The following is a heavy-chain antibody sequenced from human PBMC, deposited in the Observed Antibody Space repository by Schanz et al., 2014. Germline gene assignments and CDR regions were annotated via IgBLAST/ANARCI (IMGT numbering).Heavy chain of an antibody. D-gene: IGHD2-15*01. J-gene: IGHJ6*02. V-gene: IGHV3-33*06. Sequence: QVQLVESGGGVVQPGRSLRLSCAASGFIFSNYGMHWVRQAPGKGLEWVAVIWSDGSGKYYADSVKGRFTISRDNSENTLYLQMNSLSADDTAVFYCAKGMGYCSGGTCYDYYYYGLDVWGQGTTXTVSS. CDR2: IWSDGSGK. CDR1: GFIFSNYG. CDR3: AKGMGYCSGGTCYDYYYYGLDV.